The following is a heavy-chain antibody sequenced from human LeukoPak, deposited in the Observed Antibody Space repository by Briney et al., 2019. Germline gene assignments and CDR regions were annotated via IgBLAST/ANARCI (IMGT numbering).Heavy chain of an antibody. CDR2: VSGSGGST. Sequence: GGSLRLSCAASGFTFSSYAMSWVRQAPGKGLEWVSAVSGSGGSTYYADSVKGRFTISRDNSKNTLYLQMNSLRAEDTAVYYCAKALVVVVITSPNWFDPWGQGTLVTVSS. J-gene: IGHJ5*02. D-gene: IGHD3-22*01. CDR1: GFTFSSYA. CDR3: AKALVVVVITSPNWFDP. V-gene: IGHV3-23*01.